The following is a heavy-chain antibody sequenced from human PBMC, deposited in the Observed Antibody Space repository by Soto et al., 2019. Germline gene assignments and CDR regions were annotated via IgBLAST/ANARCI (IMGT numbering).Heavy chain of an antibody. D-gene: IGHD6-19*01. Sequence: EVQLVESGGGLVQPGRSLRLSCAASGFTFDDYAMHWVRQAPGKGLEWVSGISWNSGSIGYADSVKGRFTISRDNAKNSLYLQMNSLRAEDTALYYCAKDIGRYSRGWYGTYYYYGMDVWGQGTTVTVSS. CDR2: ISWNSGSI. J-gene: IGHJ6*02. CDR3: AKDIGRYSRGWYGTYYYYGMDV. CDR1: GFTFDDYA. V-gene: IGHV3-9*01.